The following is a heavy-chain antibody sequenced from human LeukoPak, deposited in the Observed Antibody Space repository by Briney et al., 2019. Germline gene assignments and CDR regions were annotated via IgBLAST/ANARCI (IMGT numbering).Heavy chain of an antibody. V-gene: IGHV3-11*06. J-gene: IGHJ4*02. CDR3: AKNIGYDYPSDY. Sequence: GGSLRLSCAASGFIFSDYYMSWIRQAPGKGLEWVSDISSSSSHTNYAGSVKGRFTISRDNAKNSLYLQMNSLKAEDTAVYYCAKNIGYDYPSDYWGQGTLVTVSS. CDR2: ISSSSSHT. CDR1: GFIFSDYY. D-gene: IGHD5-12*01.